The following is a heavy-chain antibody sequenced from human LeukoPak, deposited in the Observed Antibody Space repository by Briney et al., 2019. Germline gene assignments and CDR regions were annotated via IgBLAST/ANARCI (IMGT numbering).Heavy chain of an antibody. D-gene: IGHD6-13*01. Sequence: GESLKISCKGSGYSFTSYWIGWVRQMPGKGLEWMGIIYPGDSDTRYSPSFQGQVAISADKSISTAYLQWSSLKASDTAMYYCARSPPTYSSSWKPLFFDYWGQGTLVTVSS. CDR3: ARSPPTYSSSWKPLFFDY. CDR2: IYPGDSDT. J-gene: IGHJ4*02. CDR1: GYSFTSYW. V-gene: IGHV5-51*01.